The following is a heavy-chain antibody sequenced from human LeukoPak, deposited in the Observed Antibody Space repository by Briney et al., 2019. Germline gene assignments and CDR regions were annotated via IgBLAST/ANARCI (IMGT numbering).Heavy chain of an antibody. CDR1: GVSFSGYY. D-gene: IGHD3-22*01. V-gene: IGHV4-34*01. CDR3: ARPYDSGGYYNY. J-gene: IGHJ4*02. CDR2: INHSGST. Sequence: SETLSLTCAVYGVSFSGYYWSWIRQPPGKGLEWIGEINHSGSTNYNPSLKSRVTISVDTSKNQFSLKLSSVTAADTAVYYCARPYDSGGYYNYWGQGTLVTVSS.